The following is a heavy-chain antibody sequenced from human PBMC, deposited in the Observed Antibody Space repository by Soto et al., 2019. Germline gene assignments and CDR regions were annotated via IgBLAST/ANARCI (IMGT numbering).Heavy chain of an antibody. D-gene: IGHD4-4*01. CDR3: SRSKEGYSFYFYYGMDG. J-gene: IGHJ6*02. CDR1: GFTFPSYA. CDR2: ILHNGSAE. Sequence: GGSLRLSCAASGFTFPSYAMHWVRQAPGKGLEWVALILHNGSAEYYADAVRGRFTISRDNSKNTLHLQMNSLRAEDTAVYYCSRSKEGYSFYFYYGMDGWGQGTTVTVSS. V-gene: IGHV3-30*03.